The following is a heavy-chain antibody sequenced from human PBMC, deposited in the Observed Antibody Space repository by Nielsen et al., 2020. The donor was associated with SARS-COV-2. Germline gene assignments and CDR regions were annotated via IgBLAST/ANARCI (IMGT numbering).Heavy chain of an antibody. CDR2: IYYSGST. V-gene: IGHV4-39*01. J-gene: IGHJ6*02. D-gene: IGHD3-10*01. CDR3: ARIPFRDYGSGRDEYYYGMDV. Sequence: WIRQPPGKGLEWIGSIYYSGSTYYNPSLKSRVTISVDTSKSQFSLKLSSVTAADTAVYYCARIPFRDYGSGRDEYYYGMDVWGQGTTVTVSS.